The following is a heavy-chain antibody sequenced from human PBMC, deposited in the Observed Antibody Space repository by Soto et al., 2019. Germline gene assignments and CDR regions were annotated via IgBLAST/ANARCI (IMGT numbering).Heavy chain of an antibody. D-gene: IGHD1-26*01. CDR1: GFTFSSYA. CDR3: ANDQRGSYSGPQDS. V-gene: IGHV3-23*01. J-gene: IGHJ5*01. Sequence: PGESLRLSCAASGFTFSSYAMSWVRQAPGKGLEWVSAISGSGGSTYYADSVKGRFTISRDNSKNTLYLQMNSLRAEDTAVYYCANDQRGSYSGPQDSWGQAPGVTGSP. CDR2: ISGSGGST.